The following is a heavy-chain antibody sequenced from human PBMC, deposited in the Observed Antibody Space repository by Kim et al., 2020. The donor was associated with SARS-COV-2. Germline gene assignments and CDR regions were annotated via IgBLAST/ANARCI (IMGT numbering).Heavy chain of an antibody. V-gene: IGHV3-7*03. CDR1: GFTFSRYW. CDR2: IKQDGSEK. Sequence: GGSLRLSCAASGFTFSRYWMSWVRQAPGKGLEWVANIKQDGSEKYYVDSVKGRFTFSRDNAKNSLYLQMNSLRAEDTAVYYCARDLVDILTGYKDYGMDVWGQGTTVTVSS. D-gene: IGHD3-9*01. J-gene: IGHJ6*02. CDR3: ARDLVDILTGYKDYGMDV.